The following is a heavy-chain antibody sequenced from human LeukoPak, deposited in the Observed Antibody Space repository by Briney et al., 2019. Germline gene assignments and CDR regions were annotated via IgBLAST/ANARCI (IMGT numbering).Heavy chain of an antibody. CDR2: ISGSGGST. CDR3: AKEYYDILTGYYTY. D-gene: IGHD3-9*01. Sequence: GGSLRLSCAASGFTFSSYAMSWVRQAPGKGLEWVAAISGSGGSTYYADSVKGRFTISRDNSKNTLYLQMNSLRAEDTAVYYCAKEYYDILTGYYTYWGQGTLVTVSS. CDR1: GFTFSSYA. V-gene: IGHV3-23*01. J-gene: IGHJ4*02.